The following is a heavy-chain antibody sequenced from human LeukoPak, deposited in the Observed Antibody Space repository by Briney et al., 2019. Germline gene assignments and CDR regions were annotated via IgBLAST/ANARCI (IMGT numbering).Heavy chain of an antibody. V-gene: IGHV4-39*01. J-gene: IGHJ6*03. CDR1: GGSISGGSSY. CDR2: IYYSGST. CDR3: AGPNYYYMDV. Sequence: SGTLSLTCTVSGGSISGGSSYWGWIRQPPGKGLEWIGSIYYSGSTYYNPSLKSRVTISVDTSKNQFSLKLSSVTAADTAVYYCAGPNYYYMDVWGKGTTVTVSS.